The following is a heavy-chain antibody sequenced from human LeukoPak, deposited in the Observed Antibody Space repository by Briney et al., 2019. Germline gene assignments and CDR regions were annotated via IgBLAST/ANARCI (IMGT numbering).Heavy chain of an antibody. V-gene: IGHV4-31*03. J-gene: IGHJ4*02. D-gene: IGHD3-10*01. Sequence: SQTLSLTCIVSGGSISNGDYYWSWIRQHPGKGLEWMGYIHYSGITYYNPSLKSRVTISVDTSKNQFSLKLSSVTAADTAVYYCASQRAGGFFDYWGQGTLVTVSS. CDR3: ASQRAGGFFDY. CDR1: GGSISNGDYY. CDR2: IHYSGIT.